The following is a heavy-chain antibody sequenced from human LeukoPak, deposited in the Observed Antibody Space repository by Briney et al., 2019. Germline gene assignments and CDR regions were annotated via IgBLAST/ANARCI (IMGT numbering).Heavy chain of an antibody. CDR1: GFTFSDYY. J-gene: IGHJ4*02. CDR2: ISGSSDYT. D-gene: IGHD6-13*01. CDR3: AKDAAGPEY. Sequence: PGGSLRLSCAASGFTFSDYYMSWIRQAPGKGLEWVSYISGSSDYTNYADSVKGRFTISRDNTKNTLFLQMNSLRVEDTAIYYCAKDAAGPEYWGQGTLVTVSS. V-gene: IGHV3-11*05.